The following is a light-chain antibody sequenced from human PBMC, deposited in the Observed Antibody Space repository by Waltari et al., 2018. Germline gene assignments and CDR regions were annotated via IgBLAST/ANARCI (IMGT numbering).Light chain of an antibody. CDR2: AAS. Sequence: DIQMTQSPSSLSASVGARVTITCLASQSISSYLNWYQQKPGKAPKLLIYAASSLQSGVPSRFSGSGSGTDFTLTISSLQPEDFATYYCQQSYSTWTFGQGTKVEIK. CDR1: QSISSY. J-gene: IGKJ1*01. V-gene: IGKV1-39*01. CDR3: QQSYSTWT.